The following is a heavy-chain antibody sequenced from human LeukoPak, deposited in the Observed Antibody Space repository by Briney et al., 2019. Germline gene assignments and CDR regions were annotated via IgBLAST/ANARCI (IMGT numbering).Heavy chain of an antibody. Sequence: SVKVSCKASGFTFTSRSAVQWVRQARGQRLEWIGWIVVGSDNTNYAQKFQERVIITRDMSASTAYMELSSLRSEDTAVYYCAAAYSSTWFDSWGQGTLVTVSS. V-gene: IGHV1-58*01. CDR2: IVVGSDNT. D-gene: IGHD6-13*01. CDR3: AAAYSSTWFDS. CDR1: GFTFTSRSA. J-gene: IGHJ5*01.